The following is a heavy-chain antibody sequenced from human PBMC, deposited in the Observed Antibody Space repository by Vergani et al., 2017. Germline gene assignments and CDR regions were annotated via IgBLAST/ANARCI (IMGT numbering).Heavy chain of an antibody. V-gene: IGHV3-48*04. Sequence: EVQLVESGGGLVQPGGSLRLSCAASGFTFSSYSMNWVRKAPGKGLEWVAYISSSSSTIYYADSVKGRFTISRDNAKNSLYLQMNSLRAEDTAVYYCARDLIFTSRWIQLWTTLDYWGQGTLVTVSS. CDR2: ISSSSSTI. CDR3: ARDLIFTSRWIQLWTTLDY. J-gene: IGHJ4*02. D-gene: IGHD5-18*01. CDR1: GFTFSSYS.